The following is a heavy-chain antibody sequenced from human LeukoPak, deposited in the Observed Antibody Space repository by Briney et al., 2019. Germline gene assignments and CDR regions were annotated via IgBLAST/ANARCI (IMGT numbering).Heavy chain of an antibody. V-gene: IGHV4-59*01. CDR3: AREGEYGHGPFDY. J-gene: IGHJ4*02. D-gene: IGHD3-16*01. CDR1: GGSISSYY. CDR2: IYYSGST. Sequence: SESLSLTCTVFGGSISSYYWSWIRQPPGKGLEWIGYIYYSGSTHCNPSLKTRVTISVDTSKNQFSLKLSSVTAADTAVYYCAREGEYGHGPFDYWGQGTLVTVSS.